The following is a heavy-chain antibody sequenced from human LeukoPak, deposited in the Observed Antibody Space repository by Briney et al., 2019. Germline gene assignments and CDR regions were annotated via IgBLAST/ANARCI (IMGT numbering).Heavy chain of an antibody. V-gene: IGHV3-20*04. CDR1: GFTFSVYS. Sequence: GGSLRLSCAASGFTFSVYSMNWVRQAPGKGLEWVSGINWNGGSTGYADSVKGRFTVSRDNAKNSLFLQMNSLRDEDTAVYYCTRGGAARPDYWGQGTLVTVSS. CDR3: TRGGAARPDY. D-gene: IGHD6-6*01. J-gene: IGHJ4*02. CDR2: INWNGGST.